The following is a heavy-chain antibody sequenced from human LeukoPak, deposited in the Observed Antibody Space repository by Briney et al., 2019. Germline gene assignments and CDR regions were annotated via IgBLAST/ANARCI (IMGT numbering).Heavy chain of an antibody. D-gene: IGHD7-27*01. CDR1: GFTFSGYA. J-gene: IGHJ5*02. CDR3: ARDYYLGIVDQ. V-gene: IGHV3-23*01. CDR2: ISGSGGST. Sequence: GGSLRLSCAASGFTFSGYAMSWVRQAPGKGLEWVSAISGSGGSTYYADSVKGRFTISRDISKNTLYLQMNSLRVEDTAVYYCARDYYLGIVDQWGQGTRVTVSS.